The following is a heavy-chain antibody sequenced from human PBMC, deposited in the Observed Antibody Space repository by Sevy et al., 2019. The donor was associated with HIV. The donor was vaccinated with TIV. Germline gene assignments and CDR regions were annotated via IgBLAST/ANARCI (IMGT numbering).Heavy chain of an antibody. J-gene: IGHJ4*02. V-gene: IGHV3-48*02. CDR3: ARVRSRDGYNFLKYFDY. CDR1: GFTFSSYS. CDR2: ISSSSSTI. D-gene: IGHD5-12*01. Sequence: GGSLRLSCAASGFTFSSYSMNWVHQAPGKGLEWVSYISSSSSTIYYADSVKGRFTISRDNAKNSLYLQMNSLRDEDTAVYYCARVRSRDGYNFLKYFDYWGQGTLVTVSS.